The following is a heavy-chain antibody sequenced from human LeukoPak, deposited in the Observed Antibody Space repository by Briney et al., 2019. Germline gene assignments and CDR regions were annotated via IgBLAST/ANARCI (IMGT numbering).Heavy chain of an antibody. CDR3: AKLQRWLERAFDF. CDR2: ISASGGTT. V-gene: IGHV3-23*01. J-gene: IGHJ3*01. CDR1: GFTYSNYA. Sequence: GGSLRLSCAAAGFTYSNYAMSWVRQAPGTGLEWVSIISASGGTTYYADSVKGRFTISRDDSKNALFLQMNSLRAEDTAVYYCAKLQRWLERAFDFWGLGTMVTVSS. D-gene: IGHD6-19*01.